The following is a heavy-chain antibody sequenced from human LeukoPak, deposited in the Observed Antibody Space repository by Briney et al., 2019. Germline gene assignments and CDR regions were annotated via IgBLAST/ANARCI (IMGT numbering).Heavy chain of an antibody. CDR2: ISAYSGNT. CDR3: ARILRITMVRGVIITPPLFDY. D-gene: IGHD3-10*01. Sequence: ASVKVSCKASGYTFTSYGISWVRQAPGQGLEWMGWISAYSGNTNYAQKLQGRVTMTTDTSTSTAYMELRSLRSDDTAVYYCARILRITMVRGVIITPPLFDYWGQGTLVTVSS. J-gene: IGHJ4*02. V-gene: IGHV1-18*01. CDR1: GYTFTSYG.